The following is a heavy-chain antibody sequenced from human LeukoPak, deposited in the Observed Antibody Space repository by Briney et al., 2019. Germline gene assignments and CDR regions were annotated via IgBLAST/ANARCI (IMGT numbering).Heavy chain of an antibody. Sequence: PGGSLRLSCAASGFTFSSYSMNWVRQAPGKGLEWVSYISSSSSTIYYADSVKGRFTISRDNAKNSLYLQMNSLRAEDTAVYYCARDFADTYYYYYMDVWGKGTTVTISS. D-gene: IGHD3-3*01. CDR2: ISSSSSTI. CDR1: GFTFSSYS. CDR3: ARDFADTYYYYYMDV. J-gene: IGHJ6*03. V-gene: IGHV3-48*04.